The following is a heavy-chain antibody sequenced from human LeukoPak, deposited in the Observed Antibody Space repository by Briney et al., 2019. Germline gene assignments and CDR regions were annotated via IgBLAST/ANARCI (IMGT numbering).Heavy chain of an antibody. D-gene: IGHD6-19*01. V-gene: IGHV1-69*04. CDR2: IIPILGIA. Sequence: GASVKVSCKASGGTFSSYAISWVRQAPGQGLEWMGRIIPILGIANYAQKFQGRVTITADKSTSTAYMELSSLRSEDTAVYYCARGDSSGWSDAFDIWGQGTMVTVSS. CDR1: GGTFSSYA. J-gene: IGHJ3*02. CDR3: ARGDSSGWSDAFDI.